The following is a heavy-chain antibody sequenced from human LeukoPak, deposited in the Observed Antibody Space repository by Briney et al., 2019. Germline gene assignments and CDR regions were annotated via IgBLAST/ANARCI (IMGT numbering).Heavy chain of an antibody. CDR1: GYSISSGYY. CDR2: IYHSGST. CDR3: ARQGDIVATIFDY. D-gene: IGHD5-12*01. J-gene: IGHJ4*02. Sequence: PSETLSLTCAVSGYSISSGYYWGWIRQPPGKRLEWIGSIYHSGSTYYNPSLKSRVTISVDTSKNQFSLKLSSVTAADTAVYYCARQGDIVATIFDYWGQGTLVTVSS. V-gene: IGHV4-38-2*01.